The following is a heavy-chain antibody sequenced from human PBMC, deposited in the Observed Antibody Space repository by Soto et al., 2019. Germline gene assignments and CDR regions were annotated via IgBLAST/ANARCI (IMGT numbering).Heavy chain of an antibody. D-gene: IGHD3-3*01. CDR1: GFAFIKYA. Sequence: SLRLCXSFSGFAFIKYAITCFLQAPGKGLEWVSLMSDKRILYADSLKGRFTISRDNSKNTLYMQMNSLRPEDTAVYYCARDRYIEYYDFESWGQRTLV. CDR3: ARDRYIEYYDFES. J-gene: IGHJ4*02. CDR2: MSDKRI. V-gene: IGHV3-23*01.